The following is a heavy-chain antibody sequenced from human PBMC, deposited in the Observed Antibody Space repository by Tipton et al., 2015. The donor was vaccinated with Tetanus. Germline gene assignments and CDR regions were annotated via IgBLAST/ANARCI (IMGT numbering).Heavy chain of an antibody. CDR2: IYYSGST. D-gene: IGHD6-19*01. CDR1: GGSISSSSYH. CDR3: ASSGYNSAWYNLY. Sequence: LRLSCTVSGGSISSSSYHWGWIRQPPGKGLEWIGSIYYSGSTNHNPSLKSRTSISVDTSRNQFSLRLSSVTAADTAVYYCASSGYNSAWYNLYWGQGTLVTVSS. J-gene: IGHJ4*02. V-gene: IGHV4-39*01.